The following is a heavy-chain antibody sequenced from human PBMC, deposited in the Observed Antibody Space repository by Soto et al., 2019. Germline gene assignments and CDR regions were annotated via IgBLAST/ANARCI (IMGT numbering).Heavy chain of an antibody. CDR2: ISPGSRYP. J-gene: IGHJ5*02. CDR1: GFNVSSDS. V-gene: IGHV3-11*06. CDR3: VRGCGGGLFDP. Sequence: LRLSCVASGFNVSSDSMNWGRQAPGKGLELLSYISPGSRYPAYADSVKGRFTISRDNAKRSLYLQMMSLAAEDTAIYYCVRGCGGGLFDPGGQGTLVTVSS. D-gene: IGHD2-21*01.